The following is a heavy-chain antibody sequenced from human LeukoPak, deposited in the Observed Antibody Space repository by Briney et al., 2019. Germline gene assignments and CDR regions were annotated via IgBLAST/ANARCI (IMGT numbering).Heavy chain of an antibody. CDR3: AKGGAWFGEFHY. V-gene: IGHV3-23*01. D-gene: IGHD3-10*01. J-gene: IGHJ4*02. CDR1: GFTFSSYA. Sequence: GGSLRLSCAASGFTFSSYAMSWVRQAPGKGLEWVSAISGCGGSTYYADSVKGRFTISRDNSKNTLYLQMNSLRAEDTAVYYCAKGGAWFGEFHYWGQGTLVTVSS. CDR2: ISGCGGST.